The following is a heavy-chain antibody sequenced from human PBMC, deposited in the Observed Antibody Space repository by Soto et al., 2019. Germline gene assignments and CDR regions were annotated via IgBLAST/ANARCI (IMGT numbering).Heavy chain of an antibody. V-gene: IGHV3-23*01. CDR2: ISVSGGTT. CDR1: GFTFSSYA. Sequence: PVGSLRLSCTPSGFTFSSYAMSWVRQVPGKGLEWVSSISVSGGTTYYADSVKGRFTISRDNSKVTLYLQMNSLRVEDTALYYCVGDGTGMYSSGWRWGQGTLVTVSS. CDR3: VGDGTGMYSSGWR. J-gene: IGHJ4*02. D-gene: IGHD6-19*01.